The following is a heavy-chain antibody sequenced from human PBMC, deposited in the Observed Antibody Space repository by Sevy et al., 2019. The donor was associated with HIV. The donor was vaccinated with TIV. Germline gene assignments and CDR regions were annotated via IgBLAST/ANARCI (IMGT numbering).Heavy chain of an antibody. CDR1: GGSIRNRNYY. J-gene: IGHJ6*02. CDR3: ATRSRLAAAAEGGNYYGINV. CDR2: IDYSGGT. Sequence: SETLSLTCTVSGGSIRNRNYYWSWIRQPPGKGLEWIGTIDYSGGTYYTPSLESRVTISADTSKNQFPLKLSSVSAADTAVYYCATRSRLAAAAEGGNYYGINVWGQGTTVTVSS. D-gene: IGHD6-25*01. V-gene: IGHV4-39*01.